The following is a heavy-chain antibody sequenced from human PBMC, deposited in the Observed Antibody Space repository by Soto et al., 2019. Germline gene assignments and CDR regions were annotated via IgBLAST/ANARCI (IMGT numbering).Heavy chain of an antibody. J-gene: IGHJ5*02. CDR1: DVSFSGYY. CDR3: ARLPTVTTYWNWLDP. Sequence: QVQLQQWGAGLLKPSETLSLTRAVYDVSFSGYYWRWIRQPPGKGLEWSGESNHSGSTNYSPSLKGRVTISVDTSMNQFSLKLSSVTAADTAVYYGARLPTVTTYWNWLDPWGQGTLVTVSS. D-gene: IGHD4-17*01. CDR2: SNHSGST. V-gene: IGHV4-34*01.